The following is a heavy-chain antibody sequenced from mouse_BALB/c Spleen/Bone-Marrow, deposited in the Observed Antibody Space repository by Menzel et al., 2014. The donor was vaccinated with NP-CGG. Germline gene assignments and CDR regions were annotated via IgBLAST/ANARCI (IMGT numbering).Heavy chain of an antibody. CDR1: GFAFSSYD. CDR3: TRLTTVVAPYAMDY. J-gene: IGHJ4*01. V-gene: IGHV5-12-1*01. D-gene: IGHD1-1*01. CDR2: ISSGGGST. Sequence: KLVESGGGLVKPGGSLKLSCAASGFAFSSYDMSWVRQTPEKRLEWVAYISSGGGSTYYPDTVKGRFTISRDTAKNTLYLQMSSLKSEDTAMYYCTRLTTVVAPYAMDYWGQGTSVTVSS.